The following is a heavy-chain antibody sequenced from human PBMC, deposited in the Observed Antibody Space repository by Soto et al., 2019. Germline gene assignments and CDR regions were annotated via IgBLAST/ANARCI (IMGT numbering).Heavy chain of an antibody. CDR3: VKQAHGLDGVAFDY. D-gene: IGHD2-15*01. CDR2: VSXXGXXX. CDR1: GFTFSSYS. Sequence: GGSLRPSCAASGFTFSSYSMNWVRQAPGKGLEAISXVSXXGXXXXXAXXGKDRFTSSRDNSKNTLFLQMGSLRPEDTAIYYCVKQAHGLDGVAFDYWGQGTQVNVSS. J-gene: IGHJ4*02. V-gene: IGHV3-64D*06.